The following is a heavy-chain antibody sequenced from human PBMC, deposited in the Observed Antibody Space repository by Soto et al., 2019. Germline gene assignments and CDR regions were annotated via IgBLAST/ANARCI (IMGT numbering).Heavy chain of an antibody. D-gene: IGHD3-22*01. Sequence: GGSLRLSCAASGFTFSSGAMSWVRQAPGKGLEWVSAISGSGGSTYYADPVKGRFTISRDNPKNTLYLQMNSLRAEDTAVYYCAKQGECPKWLLPPLHYWGQGTLVTVSS. V-gene: IGHV3-23*01. CDR1: GFTFSSGA. CDR2: ISGSGGST. J-gene: IGHJ4*02. CDR3: AKQGECPKWLLPPLHY.